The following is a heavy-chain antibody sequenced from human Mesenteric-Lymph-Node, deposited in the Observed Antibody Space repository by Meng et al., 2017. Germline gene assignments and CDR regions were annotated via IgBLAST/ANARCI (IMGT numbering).Heavy chain of an antibody. D-gene: IGHD2-21*01. CDR3: AKALGWGSSPDY. CDR2: INPNSGGT. J-gene: IGHJ4*02. V-gene: IGHV1-2*06. Sequence: QVQLVQSGAEVKKPGASVKVSCKASGYTFSDYFMHWVRQAPGQGLEWMGRINPNSGGTNFAQKFQGRVIMTRDTSISTAYMELSSLGFDDTAVYYCAKALGWGSSPDYWGQGILVTVSS. CDR1: GYTFSDYF.